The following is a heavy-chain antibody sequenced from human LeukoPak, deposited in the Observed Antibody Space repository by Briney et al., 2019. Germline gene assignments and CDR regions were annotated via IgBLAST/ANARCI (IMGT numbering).Heavy chain of an antibody. Sequence: GGSLRLSCTASGFTFSTHSMHWVRQAPGKGPVWVSRINSDGSSTRYADSVTGRFTISRNNAKNTVYPQMNSLRAEDTAVYYCAKVLGGLWPGIDYWGQGTVVTVSS. J-gene: IGHJ4*02. CDR3: AKVLGGLWPGIDY. CDR2: INSDGSST. D-gene: IGHD2-15*01. V-gene: IGHV3-74*01. CDR1: GFTFSTHS.